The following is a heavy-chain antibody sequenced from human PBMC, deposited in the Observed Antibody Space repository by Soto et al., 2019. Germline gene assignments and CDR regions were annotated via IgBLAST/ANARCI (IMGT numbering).Heavy chain of an antibody. CDR2: IIPIFGTA. D-gene: IGHD3-10*01. CDR1: GGTFSSYA. Sequence: SVKVSCKASGGTFSSYAISWVRQAPGQGLEWMGGIIPIFGTANYAQKFQGRVTITADESTSTAYMELSSLRSEDTAVYYCARWRFGETTFDYWGQGTLVTVSS. V-gene: IGHV1-69*13. J-gene: IGHJ4*02. CDR3: ARWRFGETTFDY.